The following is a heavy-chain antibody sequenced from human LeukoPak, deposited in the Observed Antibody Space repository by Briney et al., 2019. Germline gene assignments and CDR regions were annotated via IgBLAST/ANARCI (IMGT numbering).Heavy chain of an antibody. Sequence: PGGSLRLSCAASGFTFIDHYMDWVRQAPGKGLEWIGRIRNKANSYTTEYAASVKGRFTVSRDDSKNSLFLQMNGLESEDTAVYYCARRNSVTQGLDNWGQGTLVTVSS. V-gene: IGHV3-72*01. J-gene: IGHJ4*02. CDR2: IRNKANSYTT. D-gene: IGHD5/OR15-5a*01. CDR3: ARRNSVTQGLDN. CDR1: GFTFIDHY.